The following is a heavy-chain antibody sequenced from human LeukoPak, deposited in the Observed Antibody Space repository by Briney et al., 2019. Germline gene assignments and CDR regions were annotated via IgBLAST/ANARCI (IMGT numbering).Heavy chain of an antibody. CDR3: ARAPFIVGATD. CDR1: GYTFTDYY. J-gene: IGHJ4*02. Sequence: ASVKVPCKTSGYTFTDYYIHWVRQAPGQGREWMGWINPNSGGTNAAQKFQGRVTMTRDTSISTAYMELSRLRSDDTAVYYCARAPFIVGATDWGQGTLVTVSS. CDR2: INPNSGGT. V-gene: IGHV1-2*02. D-gene: IGHD1-26*01.